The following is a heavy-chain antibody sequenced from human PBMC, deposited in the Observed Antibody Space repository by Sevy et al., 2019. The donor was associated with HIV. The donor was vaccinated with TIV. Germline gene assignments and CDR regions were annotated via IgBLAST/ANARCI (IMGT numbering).Heavy chain of an antibody. V-gene: IGHV3-21*06. CDR1: GFTFSHAW. J-gene: IGHJ4*02. CDR3: ARGPPDGSYDYFDS. CDR2: ISGLSNYI. D-gene: IGHD3-10*01. Sequence: GGSLRLSCAASGFTFSHAWMSWVRQAPGKGLEWVSSISGLSNYIYYADSMKGRFTISRDNAKNTLNLQMNSLRGDDTAVYFCARGPPDGSYDYFDSWGQGILVTVSS.